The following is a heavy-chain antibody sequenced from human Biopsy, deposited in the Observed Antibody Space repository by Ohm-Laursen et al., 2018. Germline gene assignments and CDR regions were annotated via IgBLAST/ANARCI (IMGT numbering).Heavy chain of an antibody. J-gene: IGHJ3*01. CDR2: IIPFFGTS. Sequence: GASVKVSCKASGGTFNGYGINWARQAPGQGLEWMGWIIPFFGTSDYAQTFQGGVTITADKSTSTSYMELTRLRSEDSAVYYCAAGTRYSSGWYNAVDFWGQGTMVTVSS. V-gene: IGHV1-69*06. CDR3: AAGTRYSSGWYNAVDF. CDR1: GGTFNGYG. D-gene: IGHD6-19*01.